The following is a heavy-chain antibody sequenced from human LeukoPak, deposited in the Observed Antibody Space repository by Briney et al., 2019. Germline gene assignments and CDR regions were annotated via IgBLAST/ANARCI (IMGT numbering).Heavy chain of an antibody. D-gene: IGHD4-23*01. V-gene: IGHV4-39*01. CDR2: IYYSGST. CDR3: ARQSGAGTGVNYFDY. CDR1: GGSISSSSYY. J-gene: IGHJ4*02. Sequence: SETLSLTCTVSGGSISSSSYYWGWIRQPPGKGLEWIGSIYYSGSTYYNPSLKSRVTISVDTSKNQFSLKLSSVTAADTAVYYCARQSGAGTGVNYFDYWGQGTLVTVSS.